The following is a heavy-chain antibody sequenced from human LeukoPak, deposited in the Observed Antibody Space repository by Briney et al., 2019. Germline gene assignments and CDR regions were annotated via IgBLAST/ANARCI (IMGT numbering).Heavy chain of an antibody. Sequence: KTSETLSLTCTVSGVSISSYYWSWIRQPPGKGLEWIGYIYYSGSTNYNPSLKSRVTISVDTSKNQFSLKLSSVTAADTAVYYCARVRVVAADYYYYYGMDVWGQGTTVTVSS. CDR3: ARVRVVAADYYYYYGMDV. V-gene: IGHV4-59*01. CDR1: GVSISSYY. J-gene: IGHJ6*02. CDR2: IYYSGST. D-gene: IGHD6-25*01.